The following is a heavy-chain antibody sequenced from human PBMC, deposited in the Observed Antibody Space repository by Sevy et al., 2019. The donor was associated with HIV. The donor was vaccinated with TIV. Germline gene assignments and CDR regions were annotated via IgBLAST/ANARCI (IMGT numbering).Heavy chain of an antibody. CDR3: ARVYDSSGWYFDYYYYYYMDV. V-gene: IGHV3-48*02. J-gene: IGHJ6*03. CDR2: ISSSSSTI. CDR1: GFTFSSYS. Sequence: GGSLRLSCAASGFTFSSYSMNWVRQAPGKGLEWVPYISSSSSTIYYADSVKGRFTISRDNAKNSLYLQMNSLRDEDTAVYYCARVYDSSGWYFDYYYYYYMDVWGKGTTVTVSS. D-gene: IGHD6-19*01.